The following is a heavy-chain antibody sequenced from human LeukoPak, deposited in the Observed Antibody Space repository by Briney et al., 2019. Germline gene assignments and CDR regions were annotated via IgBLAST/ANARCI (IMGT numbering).Heavy chain of an antibody. D-gene: IGHD3-16*01. V-gene: IGHV3-9*01. CDR1: GFTFDDYA. J-gene: IGHJ4*02. CDR3: TKSSHGYYDRRSYYFAY. Sequence: PGRSLRLSCAASGFTFDDYAMHWVRQAPGKGLEWVSGISWNGGKIDYADSVKGRFTISRDNAKNSLHLQMNSLRAEDTALYFCTKSSHGYYDRRSYYFAYWGQGTLVTVSS. CDR2: ISWNGGKI.